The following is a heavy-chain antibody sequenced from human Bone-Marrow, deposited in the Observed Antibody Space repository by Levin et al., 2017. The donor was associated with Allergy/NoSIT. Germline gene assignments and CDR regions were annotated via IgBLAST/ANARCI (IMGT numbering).Heavy chain of an antibody. D-gene: IGHD2/OR15-2a*01. J-gene: IGHJ4*02. CDR1: FFPFPISS. V-gene: IGHV1-69*01. CDR3: ARVSVSGNNTADH. CDR2: IIPIFGTT. Sequence: GGSLSLSFPSSFFPFPISSLLFFLPSPLHGPACMGGIIPIFGTTNYAQKFQGRVTITADESTSTAYMDLSSLRSEDTAVYYCARVSVSGNNTADHWGQGTRVTVSS.